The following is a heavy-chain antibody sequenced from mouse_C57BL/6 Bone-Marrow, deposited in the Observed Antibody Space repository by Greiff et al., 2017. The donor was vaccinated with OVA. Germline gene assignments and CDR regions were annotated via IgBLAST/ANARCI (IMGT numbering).Heavy chain of an antibody. CDR1: GFTFSSYA. J-gene: IGHJ4*01. CDR3: ARDAGSRDYAMDY. D-gene: IGHD1-1*01. V-gene: IGHV5-4*01. Sequence: EVMLVESGGGLVKPGGSLKLSCAASGFTFSSYAMSWVRQTPEKRLEWVATISDGGSYTYYPDNVKGRFTISRDNAKNNLYLQMSHLKSEDTAMYYCARDAGSRDYAMDYWGQGTSVTVSS. CDR2: ISDGGSYT.